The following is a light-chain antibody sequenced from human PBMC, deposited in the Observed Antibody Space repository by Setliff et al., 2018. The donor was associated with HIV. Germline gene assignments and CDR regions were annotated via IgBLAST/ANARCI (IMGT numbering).Light chain of an antibody. CDR1: SSNIGSNT. CDR3: AAWDDSLNAYV. Sequence: QSALTQPPSASGTPGQRVTISCSGSSSNIGSNTVNWYQQFPGTAPKLLIHSDNQRPSGVPDRFSASKSGTSASLAISGLQSEDETDYYCAAWDDSLNAYVFGTGTRSPS. J-gene: IGLJ1*01. CDR2: SDN. V-gene: IGLV1-44*01.